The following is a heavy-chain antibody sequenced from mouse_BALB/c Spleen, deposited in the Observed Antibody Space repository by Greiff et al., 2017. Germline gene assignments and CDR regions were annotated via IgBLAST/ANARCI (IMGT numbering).Heavy chain of an antibody. D-gene: IGHD2-4*01. CDR3: ARRFDYAWFAY. J-gene: IGHJ3*01. CDR2: ISSGGSYT. V-gene: IGHV5-6*02. Sequence: DVKLVESGGDLVKPGGSLKLSCAASGFTFSSYGMSWVRQTPDKRLEWVATISSGGSYTYYPDSVKGRFTISRDNAKNTLYLQMSSLKSEDTAMYYCARRFDYAWFAYWGQGTLVTVSA. CDR1: GFTFSSYG.